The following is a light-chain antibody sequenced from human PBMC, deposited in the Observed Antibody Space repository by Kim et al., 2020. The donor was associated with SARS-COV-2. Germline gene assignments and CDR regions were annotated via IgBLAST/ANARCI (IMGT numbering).Light chain of an antibody. CDR1: QGISNY. Sequence: ASVGDKVTITCRASQGISNYLAWYQQRPGRARKLMIYAATNLQSGVPSRFSGNGSGTDYTRTISSLQPEDFASYFYQQLNSYPLTIGQGTRLEIK. V-gene: IGKV1-9*01. CDR3: QQLNSYPLT. CDR2: AAT. J-gene: IGKJ5*01.